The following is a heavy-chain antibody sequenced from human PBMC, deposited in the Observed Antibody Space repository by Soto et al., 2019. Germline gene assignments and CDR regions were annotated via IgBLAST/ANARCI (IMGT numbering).Heavy chain of an antibody. V-gene: IGHV3-23*01. CDR3: ARDQGPPLAARPWYYYYGMDV. CDR2: ISGSGGST. CDR1: GFTFSSYA. Sequence: GGSLRLSCAASGFTFSSYAMSWVRQAPGKGLEWVSAISGSGGSTYYADSVKGRFTISRDNSKNTLYLQMNSLRAADTAVYYCARDQGPPLAARPWYYYYGMDVWGQGTTVTVSS. D-gene: IGHD6-6*01. J-gene: IGHJ6*02.